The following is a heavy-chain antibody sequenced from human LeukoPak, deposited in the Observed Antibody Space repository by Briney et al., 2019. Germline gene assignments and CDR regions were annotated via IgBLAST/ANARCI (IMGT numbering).Heavy chain of an antibody. Sequence: GESLKISCQGFGYPFTTSWMGWVRQLPGKGLEWTAIIYAGNSDAKYSPSFQGQFSISTDRSISTAYLHWSSLKASDTAIYYCAIINHPDGRVYWGQGTLVTVSS. V-gene: IGHV5-51*01. J-gene: IGHJ4*02. D-gene: IGHD5-24*01. CDR2: IYAGNSDA. CDR3: AIINHPDGRVY. CDR1: GYPFTTSW.